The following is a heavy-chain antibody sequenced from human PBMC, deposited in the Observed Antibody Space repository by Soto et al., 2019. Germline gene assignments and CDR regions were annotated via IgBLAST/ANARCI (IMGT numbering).Heavy chain of an antibody. CDR3: AKSPNFYCSSYHCYKYYFDY. Sequence: EVQLVESGGGLVQPGGSLRLSCAASGFVFSDYSMNWVRQAPGKGLEWVSNIGRGSGSGTVYYADSVKGRFTISRDNAKNSVSLQMNSLRDDDTAVYYCAKSPNFYCSSYHCYKYYFDYWGQGTLVTVSS. J-gene: IGHJ4*02. V-gene: IGHV3-48*02. D-gene: IGHD2-2*01. CDR2: IGRGSGSGTV. CDR1: GFVFSDYS.